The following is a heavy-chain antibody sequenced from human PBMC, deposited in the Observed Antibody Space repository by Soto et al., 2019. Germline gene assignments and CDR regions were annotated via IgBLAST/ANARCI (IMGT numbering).Heavy chain of an antibody. V-gene: IGHV1-18*04. CDR3: ARVSGSFDFDY. Sequence: DSVKVSCKASGYTFITYGISWVRQAPGQGLEWMGWISAYNANTNYAQKLQGRVTMTTDTSTSTAYMELRSLRSDDTAVYYCARVSGSFDFDYWGQGTLVTVSS. CDR1: GYTFITYG. J-gene: IGHJ4*02. D-gene: IGHD1-26*01. CDR2: ISAYNANT.